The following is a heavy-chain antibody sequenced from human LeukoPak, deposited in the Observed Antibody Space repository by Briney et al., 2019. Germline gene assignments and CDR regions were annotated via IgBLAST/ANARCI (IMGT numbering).Heavy chain of an antibody. CDR1: GYTFSSYY. J-gene: IGHJ4*02. V-gene: IGHV1-46*01. Sequence: EASVKVSCKASGYTFSSYYIYWVRLAPGQGLEWMGIINPSSGNTNYAQKFQGRVTMTRDTSTSTVYMELSSLRSEDTAVYYCAREGSGRTFDYWGQGTLVTVSS. CDR3: AREGSGRTFDY. CDR2: INPSSGNT. D-gene: IGHD3-10*01.